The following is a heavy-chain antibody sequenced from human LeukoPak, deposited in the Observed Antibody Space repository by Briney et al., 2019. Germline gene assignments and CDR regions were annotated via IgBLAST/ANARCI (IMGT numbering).Heavy chain of an antibody. CDR1: GFTFSSYA. Sequence: GGSLRLSCAASGFTFSSYAMSWVRQAPGKGLEWVSAISGSGGSTYYADSVKGRFTISRDNSKNTLYLQMNSLRAEDTAVYYCAKDNSGSYWYYYYYMDVWGKGTTVTVSS. V-gene: IGHV3-23*01. CDR2: ISGSGGST. CDR3: AKDNSGSYWYYYYYMDV. J-gene: IGHJ6*03. D-gene: IGHD1-26*01.